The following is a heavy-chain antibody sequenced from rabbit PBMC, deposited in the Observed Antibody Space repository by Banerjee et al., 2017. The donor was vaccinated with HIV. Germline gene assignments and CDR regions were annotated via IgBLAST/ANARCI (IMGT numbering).Heavy chain of an antibody. CDR1: GFSFSNKYV. CDR3: ARDVRVGIRYFDL. J-gene: IGHJ4*01. Sequence: QEQLEESGGDLVKPEGSLTLTCTASGFSFSNKYVMCWVRQAPGKGLEWIACINTSSGNTVYATWAKGRFTISRTSSTTVSLQMTSLTAADTATYFCARDVRVGIRYFDLWGPGTLVTVS. V-gene: IGHV1S45*01. CDR2: INTSSGNT. D-gene: IGHD8-1*01.